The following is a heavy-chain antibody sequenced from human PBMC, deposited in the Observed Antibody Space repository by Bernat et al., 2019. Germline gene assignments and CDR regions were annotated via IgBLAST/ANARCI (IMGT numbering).Heavy chain of an antibody. CDR1: GFTFDDYA. V-gene: IGHV3-43*02. D-gene: IGHD6-19*01. Sequence: EVQLVESGGGVVQPGGSLRLSCAASGFTFDDYAIHWVRQAPGKGLEWVSLISGDGGSTYYADSVKGRFTISRDNSKNSLYLQMNSLRTEDTALYYCAKDIGITVTGTTRFDYWGQGTLVTVSS. J-gene: IGHJ4*02. CDR3: AKDIGITVTGTTRFDY. CDR2: ISGDGGST.